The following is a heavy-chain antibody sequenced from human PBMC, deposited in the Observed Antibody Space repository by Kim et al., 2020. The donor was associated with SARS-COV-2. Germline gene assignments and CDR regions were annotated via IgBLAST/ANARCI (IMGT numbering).Heavy chain of an antibody. V-gene: IGHV3-7*04. Sequence: GRFTITRDNAKNSLYLQMNSLRAEDTAVYYCARWRNYYYDSSGYYPNAFDIWGQGTMVTVSS. D-gene: IGHD3-22*01. J-gene: IGHJ3*02. CDR3: ARWRNYYYDSSGYYPNAFDI.